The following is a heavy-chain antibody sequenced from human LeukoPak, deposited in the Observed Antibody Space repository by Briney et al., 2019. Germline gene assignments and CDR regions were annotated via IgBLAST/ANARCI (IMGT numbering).Heavy chain of an antibody. D-gene: IGHD1-26*01. J-gene: IGHJ6*02. CDR2: IKQDGSEK. CDR3: ARGASPYYYYGKDV. CDR1: GFTFNSYW. Sequence: GGSLRLSCAASGFTFNSYWMSWDRQAPGKGLEWVANIKQDGSEKYYVDSVKGRFTISRDNAKNSLYLQMNSLRAEDTAVYYCARGASPYYYYGKDVWGQGTTVTVSS. V-gene: IGHV3-7*03.